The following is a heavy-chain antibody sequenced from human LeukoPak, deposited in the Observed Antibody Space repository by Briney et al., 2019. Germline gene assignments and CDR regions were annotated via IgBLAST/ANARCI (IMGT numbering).Heavy chain of an antibody. CDR2: IGISSGNT. Sequence: GGSLRLSCAASGFNFIDYSMNWVRQAPGKGLEWISYIGISSGNTKYADSVKGRFTISRDKARDSLYLQMNSLRVEDTAMYYCARDHRYAFDNWGHGTLVTVSS. CDR1: GFNFIDYS. V-gene: IGHV3-48*01. CDR3: ARDHRYAFDN. J-gene: IGHJ4*01. D-gene: IGHD5-12*01.